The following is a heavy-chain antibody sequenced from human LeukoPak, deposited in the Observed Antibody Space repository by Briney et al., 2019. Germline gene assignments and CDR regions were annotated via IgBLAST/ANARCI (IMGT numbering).Heavy chain of an antibody. D-gene: IGHD6-19*01. CDR2: ISSSSSTI. CDR3: ARDSLAVAGRRHDY. CDR1: GFTFSSYS. J-gene: IGHJ4*02. V-gene: IGHV3-48*02. Sequence: PGGSLRLSRAASGFTFSSYSMNWVRQAPGKGLEWVSYISSSSSTIYYADSVKGRFTISRDNAKNSLYLQMNSLRDEDTAVYYCARDSLAVAGRRHDYWGQGTLVTVSS.